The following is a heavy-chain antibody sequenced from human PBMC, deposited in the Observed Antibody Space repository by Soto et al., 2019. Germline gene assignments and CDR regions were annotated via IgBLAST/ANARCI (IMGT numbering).Heavy chain of an antibody. Sequence: SETLSLTCTVSAGSISSSSYYWGWIRQPPGKGLEWIGSIYYSGSTYYNPSLKSRVTISVDTSKNQFSLKLSSLTAADTAVYYCARTQYYYDRSGYPAAYYFDYWGQGTLVTVSS. CDR2: IYYSGST. CDR1: AGSISSSSYY. J-gene: IGHJ4*02. D-gene: IGHD3-22*01. V-gene: IGHV4-39*01. CDR3: ARTQYYYDRSGYPAAYYFDY.